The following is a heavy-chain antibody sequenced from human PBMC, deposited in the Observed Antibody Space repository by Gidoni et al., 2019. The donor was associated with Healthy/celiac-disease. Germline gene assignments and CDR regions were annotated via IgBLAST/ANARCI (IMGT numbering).Heavy chain of an antibody. CDR3: ARGQTTYSSSSDY. V-gene: IGHV3-21*01. Sequence: VRQAPGKGLEWVSSISSSSSYIYYADSVKGRFTISRDIAKNSLYLQMNSLRAEDTAVYYCARGQTTYSSSSDYWGQGTLVTVSS. J-gene: IGHJ4*02. CDR2: ISSSSSYI. D-gene: IGHD6-13*01.